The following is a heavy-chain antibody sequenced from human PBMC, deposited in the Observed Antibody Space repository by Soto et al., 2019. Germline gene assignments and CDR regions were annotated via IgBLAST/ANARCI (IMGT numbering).Heavy chain of an antibody. J-gene: IGHJ3*02. CDR1: GFIFSSYS. V-gene: IGHV3-21*01. Sequence: GGSLRLSCAASGFIFSSYSMNWVRQAPGKGLEWVSSISSSSSYIYYADSVKGRFTISRDNAKNSLYLQMNSLRAEDTAVYYCAGDILTDRYAFDIWGQGTMVTVSS. CDR2: ISSSSSYI. CDR3: AGDILTDRYAFDI. D-gene: IGHD3-9*01.